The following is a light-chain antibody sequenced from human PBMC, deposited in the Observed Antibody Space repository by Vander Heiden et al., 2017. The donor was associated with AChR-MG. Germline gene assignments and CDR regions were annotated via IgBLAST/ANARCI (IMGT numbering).Light chain of an antibody. J-gene: IGLJ1*01. V-gene: IGLV3-1*01. CDR2: EDR. CDR3: QTWDTSLHV. CDR1: KSGQKF. Sequence: SYDLPHPPPVSVSPGQAATTACSGDKSGQKFVAWDQQKPGQSPVMVIYEDRKQPSGIPERFSGASAGSTATLTIGGTQAVDEADYYCQTWDTSLHVFGSGTKVTVL.